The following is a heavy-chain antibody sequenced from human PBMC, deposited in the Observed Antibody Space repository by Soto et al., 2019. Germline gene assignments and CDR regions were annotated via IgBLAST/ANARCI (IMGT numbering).Heavy chain of an antibody. V-gene: IGHV4-4*02. CDR1: GGSITSSNW. CDR3: AGWGRFYDILTGPRSYYYGMDV. J-gene: IGHJ6*02. CDR2: IYHSGST. D-gene: IGHD3-9*01. Sequence: QVQLQESGPGLVKPSGTLSLTCAVSGGSITSSNWWSWVRQPPGKGLEWIGEIYHSGSTNYNPSLKSRVTISVDKSKNQFSLKLSSVTAADTAVYYCAGWGRFYDILTGPRSYYYGMDVWGQGTTVTVSS.